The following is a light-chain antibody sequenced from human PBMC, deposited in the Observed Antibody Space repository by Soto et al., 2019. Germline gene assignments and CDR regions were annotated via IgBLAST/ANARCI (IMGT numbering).Light chain of an antibody. V-gene: IGKV3-20*01. Sequence: EIVLTQSPGTLSLSPGERATLSCRASQSVSSSYLAWYQQKPGQAPMLLIYGASSRATGIPDRFSGSGSGTDFTITISRLEPEDFAVYSCQQYGSSPPMYTFGQGTKLEIK. J-gene: IGKJ2*01. CDR3: QQYGSSPPMYT. CDR1: QSVSSSY. CDR2: GAS.